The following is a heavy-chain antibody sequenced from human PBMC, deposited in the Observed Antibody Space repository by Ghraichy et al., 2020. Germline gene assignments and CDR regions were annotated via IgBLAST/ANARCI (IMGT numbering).Heavy chain of an antibody. CDR2: IKQDGSEK. Sequence: GGSLRLSCAASGFTFSSYWMSWVRQAPGKGLEWVANIKQDGSEKYYVDSVKGRFTISRDNAKNSLYLQMNSLRAEDTAVYYCARSYDFWSGYYQGMDVWGKGTTVTVSS. CDR1: GFTFSSYW. J-gene: IGHJ6*04. CDR3: ARSYDFWSGYYQGMDV. V-gene: IGHV3-7*04. D-gene: IGHD3-3*01.